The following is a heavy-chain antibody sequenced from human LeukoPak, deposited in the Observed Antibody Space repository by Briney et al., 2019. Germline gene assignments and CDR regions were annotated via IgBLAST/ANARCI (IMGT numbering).Heavy chain of an antibody. Sequence: ASVKVSCKASGYTFTSYAMNWVRQAPGQGLEWMGWINTNTGNPTYAQGFTGRFVFSLDTSVSTAYLQISSLKAEDTAVYYCARDPSPSGYDSWYFDLWGRGTLVTVSS. J-gene: IGHJ2*01. CDR1: GYTFTSYA. CDR3: ARDPSPSGYDSWYFDL. CDR2: INTNTGNP. V-gene: IGHV7-4-1*02. D-gene: IGHD5-12*01.